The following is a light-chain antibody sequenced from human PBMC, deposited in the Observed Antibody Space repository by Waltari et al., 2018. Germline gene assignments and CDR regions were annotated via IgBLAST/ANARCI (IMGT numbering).Light chain of an antibody. V-gene: IGLV2-14*03. J-gene: IGLJ2*01. Sequence: QSALTQPASVSGSPGQSITISCTGTSSDVGTYNYVSWYQHHPGKAPKLMIFDVSILPSGVSNRFSGSKSGNTASLTISGLQAEDEADYYCSSYISSSTLELFGGGTSLTVL. CDR2: DVS. CDR1: SSDVGTYNY. CDR3: SSYISSSTLEL.